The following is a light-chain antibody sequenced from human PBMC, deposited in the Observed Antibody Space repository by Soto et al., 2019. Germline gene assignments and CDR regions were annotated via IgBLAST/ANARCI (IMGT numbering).Light chain of an antibody. Sequence: ERVMTQSPATLSVSPGERATLSCRASQSVSNNLAWYQQKPGQAPRLLIYGASTRATGIPARFSGSGSGTDFTLTISSLQPEDFAPYYCLQDYNYPRPFGQGTKVDIK. V-gene: IGKV3-15*01. J-gene: IGKJ1*01. CDR3: LQDYNYPRP. CDR2: GAS. CDR1: QSVSNN.